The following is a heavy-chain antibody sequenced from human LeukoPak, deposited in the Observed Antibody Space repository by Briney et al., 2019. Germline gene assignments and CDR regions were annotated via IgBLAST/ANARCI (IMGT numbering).Heavy chain of an antibody. CDR3: ARKTRTWSNWFDP. CDR1: GGSISSGNYY. J-gene: IGHJ5*02. Sequence: SETLSLTCTVSGGSISSGNYYWSWIRQSPGKGLEWIGYIYYSGSVFYNPSLESRITISLDTSKNQFSLKVTSLTAADSAVYYFARKTRTWSNWFDPWGQGTLVTVSS. D-gene: IGHD1-14*01. CDR2: IYYSGSV. V-gene: IGHV4-30-4*01.